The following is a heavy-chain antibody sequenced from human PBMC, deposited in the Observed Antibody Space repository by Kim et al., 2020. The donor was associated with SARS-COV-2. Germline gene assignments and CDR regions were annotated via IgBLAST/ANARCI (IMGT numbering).Heavy chain of an antibody. J-gene: IGHJ4*02. V-gene: IGHV4-31*02. Sequence: PSLKSRISMSIETSKNQFSLNLTSVTAADTAVYYCGRYLGAIYGSGSVDYWGQGTLVTVSS. D-gene: IGHD3-10*01. CDR3: GRYLGAIYGSGSVDY.